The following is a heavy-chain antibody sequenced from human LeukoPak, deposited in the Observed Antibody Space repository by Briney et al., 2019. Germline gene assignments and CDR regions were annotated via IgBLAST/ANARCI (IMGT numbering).Heavy chain of an antibody. Sequence: SVKVSCEASGGTFSSYAISWVRQAPGQGLEWMGGIIPIFGTANYAQKFQGRVTITTDESTSTAYMELSSLRSEDTAVYYCASTMGWLQLRGPFDYWGQGTLVTVSS. V-gene: IGHV1-69*05. D-gene: IGHD5-24*01. CDR3: ASTMGWLQLRGPFDY. J-gene: IGHJ4*02. CDR1: GGTFSSYA. CDR2: IIPIFGTA.